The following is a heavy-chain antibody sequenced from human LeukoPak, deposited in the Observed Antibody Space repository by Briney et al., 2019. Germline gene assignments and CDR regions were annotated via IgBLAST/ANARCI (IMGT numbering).Heavy chain of an antibody. V-gene: IGHV3-23*01. D-gene: IGHD4/OR15-4a*01. Sequence: GESLKISCAASGFTFNYYAMNWVRQAPGKGLEWVSSITGSGSDSYYADSVKGRFTISRDNSKNTVYLQLNSLRVEDTAVFYCAKAEVPDFWYSGLDVWGQGTTVTVSS. CDR3: AKAEVPDFWYSGLDV. CDR2: ITGSGSDS. J-gene: IGHJ6*02. CDR1: GFTFNYYA.